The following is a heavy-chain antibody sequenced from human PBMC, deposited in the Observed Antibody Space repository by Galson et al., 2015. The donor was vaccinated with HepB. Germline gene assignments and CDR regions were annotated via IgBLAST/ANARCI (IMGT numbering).Heavy chain of an antibody. CDR2: SDSDGIST. CDR1: GFTFSSYW. J-gene: IGHJ4*02. D-gene: IGHD2-15*01. Sequence: SLRLSCAASGFTFSSYWMHWVRQAPGKGLVWVSRSDSDGISTSYADSVKGRFTISRDNAKNTLYLQMNSLRAEDTAVYYCVSSHSGPEYWGQGTLVTVSS. V-gene: IGHV3-74*01. CDR3: VSSHSGPEY.